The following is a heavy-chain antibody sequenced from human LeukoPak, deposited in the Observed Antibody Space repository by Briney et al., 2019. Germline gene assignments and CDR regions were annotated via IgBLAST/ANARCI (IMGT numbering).Heavy chain of an antibody. CDR1: GGSISSYY. Sequence: SETLSLTCTVSGGSISSYYWSWIRQPAGKGLEWIGRIYTSGSTNYNPSLKSRVTMSVDTSKNQFSLKLSSVTAADTAVYFCARVGSGLNLYYFDYWGQGILVTVSS. D-gene: IGHD3-3*01. CDR2: IYTSGST. V-gene: IGHV4-4*07. CDR3: ARVGSGLNLYYFDY. J-gene: IGHJ4*02.